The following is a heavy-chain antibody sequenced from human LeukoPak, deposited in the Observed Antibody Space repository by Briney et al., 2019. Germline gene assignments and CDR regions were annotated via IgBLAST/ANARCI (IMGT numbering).Heavy chain of an antibody. CDR2: INPNSGGT. J-gene: IGHJ5*02. CDR1: GYAFTGYY. V-gene: IGHV1-2*06. Sequence: ASVKVSCKASGYAFTGYYMHWVRQAPGQGLVWMGRINPNSGGTNYAQKFQGRVTMTRDTSISTAYMELSRLRSDDTAVYYCARIPEYYYDSSGYYKDWFDPWGQGTLVTVSS. CDR3: ARIPEYYYDSSGYYKDWFDP. D-gene: IGHD3-22*01.